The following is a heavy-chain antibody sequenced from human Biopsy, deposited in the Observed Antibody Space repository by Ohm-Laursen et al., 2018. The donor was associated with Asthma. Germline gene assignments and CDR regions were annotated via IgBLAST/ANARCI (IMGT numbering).Heavy chain of an antibody. D-gene: IGHD2-2*01. CDR1: GGTFNTYV. V-gene: IGHV1-69*01. Sequence: SSVNVSCKSLGGTFNTYVIGWVREAPGQGLAWMGRINSAFATTTYPQKFQDRVTITADDSTSTVYMELSSLRSEDTAVYYCARKAGSCISRTCYSLDFWGQGTLVTVSS. CDR3: ARKAGSCISRTCYSLDF. J-gene: IGHJ4*02. CDR2: INSAFATT.